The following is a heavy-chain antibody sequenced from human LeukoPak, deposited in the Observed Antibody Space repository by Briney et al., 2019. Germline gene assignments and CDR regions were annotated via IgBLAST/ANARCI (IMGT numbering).Heavy chain of an antibody. V-gene: IGHV3-33*01. D-gene: IGHD2-15*01. J-gene: IGHJ3*02. CDR3: ARDHRIVGYCSGGSCYSGAFDI. Sequence: PGRSLRLSCTASGFTFSSYGMHWVRQAPGKGLEWVAVIWYDGSNKYYADSVKGRFTISRDNSKNTLYLQMNSLRAEDTAVYYRARDHRIVGYCSGGSCYSGAFDIWGQGTMVTVSS. CDR2: IWYDGSNK. CDR1: GFTFSSYG.